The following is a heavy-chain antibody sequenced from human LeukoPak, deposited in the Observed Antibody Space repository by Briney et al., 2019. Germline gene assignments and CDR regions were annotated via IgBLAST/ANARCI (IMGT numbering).Heavy chain of an antibody. Sequence: ASVKVSCKASGYTFTSYDINWVRQATGQGLEWMGWMNPNSGNTGYAQKFQGRVTMTRNTSISTAYMELSSLRSEDTAVYYCARATRIAAPLDYWGQGTLVTVSS. J-gene: IGHJ4*02. D-gene: IGHD6-13*01. CDR2: MNPNSGNT. CDR1: GYTFTSYD. CDR3: ARATRIAAPLDY. V-gene: IGHV1-8*01.